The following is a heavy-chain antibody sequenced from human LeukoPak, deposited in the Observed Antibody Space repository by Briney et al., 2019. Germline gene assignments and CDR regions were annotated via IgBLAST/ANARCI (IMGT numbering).Heavy chain of an antibody. CDR3: ARAGGDLPYFDY. J-gene: IGHJ4*02. V-gene: IGHV4-39*07. CDR2: IYYSGST. Sequence: SETLSLTCAVYGGSISSSSYYWGWIRQPPGKGLEWIGNIYYSGSTYYNPSLKSRVTISVDTSKNQFSLKLSSVTAADTAVYYCARAGGDLPYFDYWGQGTLVTVSS. CDR1: GGSISSSSYY. D-gene: IGHD3-16*01.